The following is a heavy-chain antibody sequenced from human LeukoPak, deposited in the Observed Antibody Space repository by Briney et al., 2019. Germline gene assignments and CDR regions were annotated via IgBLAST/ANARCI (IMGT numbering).Heavy chain of an antibody. Sequence: GGSLRLSCAASGFTFSTCVMLWVRQAPGMGLEYVSSIDPNGKTSYYANSVKGRFTISRDNSNNMLYLQMGSLTTEDMVVYYCAAQTTLTGAYDPWGQGTLVTVSS. D-gene: IGHD1-20*01. J-gene: IGHJ5*02. CDR2: IDPNGKTS. CDR1: GFTFSTCV. V-gene: IGHV3-64*01. CDR3: AAQTTLTGAYDP.